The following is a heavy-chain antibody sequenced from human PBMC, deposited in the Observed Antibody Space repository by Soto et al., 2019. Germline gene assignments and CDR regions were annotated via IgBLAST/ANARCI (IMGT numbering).Heavy chain of an antibody. V-gene: IGHV1-2*02. J-gene: IGHJ5*02. CDR2: INPNSGGT. Sequence: ASVKVSCKASGYTFTGYYMHWVRQAPGQGLEWMGWINPNSGGTNYAQKFQGRVTMTRDTSISTAYMELSRLRSDDTAVYYCAITYYYDSSGYPFDPWGQGTLVTVSS. CDR3: AITYYYDSSGYPFDP. CDR1: GYTFTGYY. D-gene: IGHD3-22*01.